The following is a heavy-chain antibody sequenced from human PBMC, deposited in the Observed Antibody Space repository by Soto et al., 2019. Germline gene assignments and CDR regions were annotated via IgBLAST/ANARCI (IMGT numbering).Heavy chain of an antibody. J-gene: IGHJ4*02. V-gene: IGHV3-74*01. Sequence: EVQLVESGGGLVQPGGSLRLSCAASGFTFSNYWMHWVRQAPGKGLVWVSRINSDGSSTTYADSVKGRFTISRDNSKKTLYLQMNSLRAEDTAVYYCARVLSHSNYVGFDYWGQGTQVTVSS. CDR3: ARVLSHSNYVGFDY. CDR2: INSDGSST. CDR1: GFTFSNYW. D-gene: IGHD4-4*01.